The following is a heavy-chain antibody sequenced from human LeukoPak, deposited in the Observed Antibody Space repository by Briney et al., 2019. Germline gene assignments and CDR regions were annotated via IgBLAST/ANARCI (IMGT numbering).Heavy chain of an antibody. Sequence: GGSLRLSCAASGFTFDDYGMSWVRQAPGKGLEWVSAISGSGGSTYYADSVKGRFTISRDNSKNTLYLQMNSLRAEDTAVYYCAKEIGSSTYYFDYWGQGTLVTVSS. D-gene: IGHD2-15*01. V-gene: IGHV3-23*01. J-gene: IGHJ4*02. CDR3: AKEIGSSTYYFDY. CDR2: ISGSGGST. CDR1: GFTFDDYG.